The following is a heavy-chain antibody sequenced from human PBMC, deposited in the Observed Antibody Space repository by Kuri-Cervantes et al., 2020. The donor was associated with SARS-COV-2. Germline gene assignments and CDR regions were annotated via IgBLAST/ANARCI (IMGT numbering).Heavy chain of an antibody. CDR2: ISSSSSTI. CDR3: ARDRGIDFWSGYYTSYYYGMDV. V-gene: IGHV3-48*01. CDR1: GFTFSNYD. Sequence: GESLKISCAASGFTFSNYDMNWVRQAPGKGLEWVSYISSSSSTIYYADSVKGRFTISRDNAKNSLYLQMNSLRAEDTAVYYCARDRGIDFWSGYYTSYYYGMDVWGQGTTVTVSS. J-gene: IGHJ6*02. D-gene: IGHD3-3*01.